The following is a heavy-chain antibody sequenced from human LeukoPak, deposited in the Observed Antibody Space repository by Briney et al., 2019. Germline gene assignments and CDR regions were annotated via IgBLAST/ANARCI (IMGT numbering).Heavy chain of an antibody. J-gene: IGHJ4*02. CDR3: ARMQAANTYNHFDY. Sequence: SETLSLTCAVSGASISGSGYYLGWIRQPPGKGLEWIGNIYYTGSTYYNASLQSRVTISIDTSKNQFSLRLNSVTAADTAVYYCARMQAANTYNHFDYWGQGTLVTVSS. CDR1: GASISGSGYY. V-gene: IGHV4-39*01. D-gene: IGHD3-16*01. CDR2: IYYTGST.